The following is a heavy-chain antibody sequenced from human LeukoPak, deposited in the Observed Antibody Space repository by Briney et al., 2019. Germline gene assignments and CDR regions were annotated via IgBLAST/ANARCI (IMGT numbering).Heavy chain of an antibody. J-gene: IGHJ4*02. D-gene: IGHD4-17*01. CDR1: GGSISSGSYY. Sequence: SETLSLTCTVSGGSISSGSYYWSWIRQPAGKGLEWIGRIYTSGSTNYNPSLKNRVTISVDTSKNQFSLKLSSVTAADTAVYYCARVLADDYGDFIDYWGQGTLVTVSS. CDR2: IYTSGST. V-gene: IGHV4-61*02. CDR3: ARVLADDYGDFIDY.